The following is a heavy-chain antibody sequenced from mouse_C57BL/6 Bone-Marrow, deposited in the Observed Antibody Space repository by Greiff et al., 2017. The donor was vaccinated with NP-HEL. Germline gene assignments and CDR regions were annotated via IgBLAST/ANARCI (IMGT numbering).Heavy chain of an antibody. CDR3: ARINYGSSPLYWYFDV. Sequence: DMKLQESGPGLVKPSQSLSLTCSFTGYSITSGYYWNWIRQFPGNKLEWMGYISYDGSNNYNPSLKNRISITRDTSKNQFFLKLNSVTTEDTATYYCARINYGSSPLYWYFDVWGTGTTVTVSS. J-gene: IGHJ1*03. CDR1: GYSITSGYY. D-gene: IGHD1-1*01. V-gene: IGHV3-6*01. CDR2: ISYDGSN.